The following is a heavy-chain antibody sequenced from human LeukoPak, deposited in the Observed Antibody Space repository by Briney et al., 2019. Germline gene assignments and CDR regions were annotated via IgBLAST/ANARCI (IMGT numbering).Heavy chain of an antibody. CDR3: IIVPDYDRPLDD. V-gene: IGHV3-15*01. Sequence: PGGSLSLSCAASGFTFSNVWKGWVRQAPGKGREGVGRIKSKTDGGTTDYAAPVKGRVTISRDDSKMKLYLQMNSLTTEDTAVYYCIIVPDYDRPLDDSGEGSLVTVSS. D-gene: IGHD3-22*01. CDR1: GFTFSNVW. J-gene: IGHJ4*02. CDR2: IKSKTDGGTT.